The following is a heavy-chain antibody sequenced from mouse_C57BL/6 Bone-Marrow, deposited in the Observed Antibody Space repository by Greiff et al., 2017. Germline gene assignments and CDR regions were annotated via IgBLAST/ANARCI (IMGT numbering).Heavy chain of an antibody. CDR2: IHPNSGST. CDR1: GYTFTSYW. Sequence: QVHVKQPGAELVKPGASVKLSCKASGYTFTSYWMHWVKQRPGQGLEWIGMIHPNSGSTNYNEKFKSKATLTVDKSSSTAYMQLSSLTSEDSAVYYCARVQYYGSSYWYFDVWGTGTTVTVSS. V-gene: IGHV1-64*01. J-gene: IGHJ1*03. D-gene: IGHD1-1*01. CDR3: ARVQYYGSSYWYFDV.